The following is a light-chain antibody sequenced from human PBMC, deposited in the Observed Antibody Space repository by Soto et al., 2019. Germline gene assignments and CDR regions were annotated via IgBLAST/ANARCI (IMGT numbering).Light chain of an antibody. Sequence: QSALTQPASVSGSPGQSITISCTGTSSDIGTYNSVSWYQHHPGKAPKLLIFEVIDRPSGVSDRFSGSKSGNTASLTIPGLQPEDEADYYCCSYTSTYTLVFGGGTKLTVL. V-gene: IGLV2-14*01. CDR2: EVI. CDR3: CSYTSTYTLV. CDR1: SSDIGTYNS. J-gene: IGLJ3*02.